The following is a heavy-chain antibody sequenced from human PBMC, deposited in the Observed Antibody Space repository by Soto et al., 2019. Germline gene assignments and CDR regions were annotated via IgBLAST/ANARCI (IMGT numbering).Heavy chain of an antibody. CDR1: GGSISSYY. D-gene: IGHD2-2*01. V-gene: IGHV4-4*07. CDR3: ATDWAVVVPAAISYYYYGMDV. CDR2: IYTSGST. J-gene: IGHJ6*02. Sequence: SETLSLTCTVSGGSISSYYWSWIRQPAGKGLEWIGRIYTSGSTNYNPSLKSRVTMPVDACKNRFSLKRSSVTAADPAVYHCATDWAVVVPAAISYYYYGMDVWGQRTTVTVSS.